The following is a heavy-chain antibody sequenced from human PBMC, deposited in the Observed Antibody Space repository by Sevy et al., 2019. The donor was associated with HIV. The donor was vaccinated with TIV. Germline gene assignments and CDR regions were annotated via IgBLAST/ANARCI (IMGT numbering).Heavy chain of an antibody. CDR1: GGSISSGGYY. V-gene: IGHV4-31*03. D-gene: IGHD6-19*01. CDR3: SRDLAVAVTLLPGGYFDY. Sequence: SETLSLTCTVSGGSISSGGYYWSWIRHHPGKGLEWIGYIYYSGTTYYNRSLQSRVTISVDTSKNQFSLKLSSLTAADTAVYYCSRDLAVAVTLLPGGYFDYWGQGTLVTVSS. J-gene: IGHJ4*02. CDR2: IYYSGTT.